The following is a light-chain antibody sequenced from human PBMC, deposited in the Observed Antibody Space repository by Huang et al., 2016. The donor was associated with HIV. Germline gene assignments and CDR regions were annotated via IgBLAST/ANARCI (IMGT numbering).Light chain of an antibody. CDR3: QQDYNYT. CDR2: AAS. V-gene: IGKV3D-7*01. J-gene: IGKJ2*01. CDR1: QSVSSSY. Sequence: EIVMTQSPATLSLSPGERATLSCRASQSVSSSYLSWYHIYAASTRATGIPARFSGSGSGTDFTLTISSLQPEDFAVYYCQQDYNYTFGQGTKLEIK.